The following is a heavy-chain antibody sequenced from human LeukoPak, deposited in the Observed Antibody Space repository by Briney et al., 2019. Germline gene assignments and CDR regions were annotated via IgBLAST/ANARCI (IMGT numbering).Heavy chain of an antibody. D-gene: IGHD6-13*01. CDR1: GFTFSSYE. J-gene: IGHJ2*01. V-gene: IGHV3-48*03. Sequence: GGSLRLSCVVSGFTFSSYEMNWVRQPPGKELEWVSYIRSSGDTIYYADSVKGRFTISRDNAKNSLYLQMNSLRAEDTAVYYCARGGSSSWYEYWYFDLWGRGTLVTVSS. CDR3: ARGGSSSWYEYWYFDL. CDR2: IRSSGDTI.